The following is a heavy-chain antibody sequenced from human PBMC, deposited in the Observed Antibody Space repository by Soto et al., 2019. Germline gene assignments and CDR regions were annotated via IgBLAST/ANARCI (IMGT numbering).Heavy chain of an antibody. J-gene: IGHJ5*02. Sequence: SETLSLTCSVSDDSISTYYWSWIRQPPGKELEWIAYMYYRGTSNYNPSLKSRVTLSLDTSKKQFSLKLSSVTAADTAVYYCASHCGHSGYDLEWFDPWGKGTLVPVSS. D-gene: IGHD5-12*01. V-gene: IGHV4-59*08. CDR1: DDSISTYY. CDR2: MYYRGTS. CDR3: ASHCGHSGYDLEWFDP.